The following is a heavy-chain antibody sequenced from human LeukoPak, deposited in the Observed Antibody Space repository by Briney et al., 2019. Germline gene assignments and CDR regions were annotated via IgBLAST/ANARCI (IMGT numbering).Heavy chain of an antibody. CDR3: ARGNFRRDGYNFDY. Sequence: PGGSLRLSCAASGFIFSGYGMHCVRQAPGKGLEWVAVIWYDGSNKYYADSVKGRFIISRDNSKNTLYLQMNSLRAEDTAVFYCARGNFRRDGYNFDYWGQGTLVTVSS. CDR1: GFIFSGYG. V-gene: IGHV3-33*01. D-gene: IGHD5-24*01. J-gene: IGHJ4*02. CDR2: IWYDGSNK.